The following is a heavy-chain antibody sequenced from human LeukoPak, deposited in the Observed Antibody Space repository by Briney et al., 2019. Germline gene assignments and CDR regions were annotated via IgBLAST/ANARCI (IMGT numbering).Heavy chain of an antibody. CDR3: AKGEGSGSYFY. Sequence: PGGSLRLSCAASGFTFSSYGMSWVRQAPGKGLEWVSAISGSGGSTYYADSVKGRFSVSRDNSKSTLYLQMNSLRAEDTAVYYCAKGEGSGSYFYWGQGTLVTVSS. J-gene: IGHJ4*02. D-gene: IGHD3-10*01. V-gene: IGHV3-23*01. CDR1: GFTFSSYG. CDR2: ISGSGGST.